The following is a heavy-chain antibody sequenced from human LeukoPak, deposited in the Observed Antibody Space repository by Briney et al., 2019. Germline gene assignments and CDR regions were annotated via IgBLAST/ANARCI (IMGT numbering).Heavy chain of an antibody. CDR3: ARGRCSSTSCYRVGYYMDV. J-gene: IGHJ6*03. Sequence: SETLSLTCGVYDGSFSGYYWSWIRQPPGKGLEWIGEIDHIGRTNYSPSFESRVTISVDTSKNQFSLKLSSVTAADTAVYYCARGRCSSTSCYRVGYYMDVWGKGTTVTVSS. D-gene: IGHD2-2*01. CDR1: DGSFSGYY. V-gene: IGHV4-34*01. CDR2: IDHIGRT.